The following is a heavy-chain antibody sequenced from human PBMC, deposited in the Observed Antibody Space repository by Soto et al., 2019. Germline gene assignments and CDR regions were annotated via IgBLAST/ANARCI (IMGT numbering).Heavy chain of an antibody. V-gene: IGHV3-7*01. CDR1: GFTFSTYW. Sequence: LRLSCAASGFTFSTYWMSWVRQAPGKGLEWVANIKQDGSEKYYVDSVKGRFTISRDNAKNSLSLQMNSLRAEDTAVYYCARSYSGGWTIDYWGQGALVTVSS. CDR3: ARSYSGGWTIDY. J-gene: IGHJ4*02. CDR2: IKQDGSEK. D-gene: IGHD6-19*01.